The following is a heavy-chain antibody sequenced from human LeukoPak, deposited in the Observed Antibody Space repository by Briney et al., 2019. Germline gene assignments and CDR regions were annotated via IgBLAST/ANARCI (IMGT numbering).Heavy chain of an antibody. CDR2: IYYSGST. D-gene: IGHD4-23*01. J-gene: IGHJ4*02. Sequence: SETLSLTCTASGGSISSYYWSWIRQPPGKGLEWIGYIYYSGSTNYNPSLKSRVTISVDTSKNQFSLKLSSVTAADTAVYYCARVAPEDYGGNSFDYWGQGTLVTVSS. CDR3: ARVAPEDYGGNSFDY. V-gene: IGHV4-59*01. CDR1: GGSISSYY.